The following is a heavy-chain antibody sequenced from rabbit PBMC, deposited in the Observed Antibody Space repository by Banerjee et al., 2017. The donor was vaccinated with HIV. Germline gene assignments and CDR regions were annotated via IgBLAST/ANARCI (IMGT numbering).Heavy chain of an antibody. V-gene: IGHV1S47*01. Sequence: QEQLVESGGGLVTLGGSLKLSCKASGIDFSSYGISWVRQAPGKGLEWIAYIYPDYGSTDYASWVNGRFTISLDNAQNTVFLQMTSLTAADTATYFCARNFGDYDNLWGPGTLVTVS. CDR3: ARNFGDYDNL. CDR1: GIDFSSYG. J-gene: IGHJ4*01. D-gene: IGHD2-1*01. CDR2: IYPDYGST.